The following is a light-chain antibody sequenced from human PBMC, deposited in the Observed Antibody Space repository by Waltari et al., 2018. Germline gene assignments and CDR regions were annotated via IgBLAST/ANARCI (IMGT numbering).Light chain of an antibody. J-gene: IGLJ3*02. CDR3: GTWDSSLSAGV. V-gene: IGLV1-51*02. Sequence: QSVLTQPPSVSAAPGQKVTISCSGSSSNIGNNYVYWYQQLPGTAPKLLIHENNKRPSGIPDRFSGSKSGTSATLGITGLQTGDEADYYCGTWDSSLSAGVFGGGTKLTVL. CDR2: ENN. CDR1: SSNIGNNY.